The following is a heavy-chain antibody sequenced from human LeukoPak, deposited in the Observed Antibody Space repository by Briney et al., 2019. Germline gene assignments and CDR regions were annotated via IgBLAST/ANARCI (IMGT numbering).Heavy chain of an antibody. D-gene: IGHD3-10*01. V-gene: IGHV1-24*01. J-gene: IGHJ4*02. CDR3: ASGDSHYYGSGSYDY. CDR2: FDPEDGER. CDR1: GYTLTELS. Sequence: GASVKVSCKVSGYTLTELSMHWVRQAPGKGLEWMGGFDPEDGERIYAQKFQGRVTMTEDTSTDTAYMELSSLRSEDTAVYYCASGDSHYYGSGSYDYWGQGTLVTVSS.